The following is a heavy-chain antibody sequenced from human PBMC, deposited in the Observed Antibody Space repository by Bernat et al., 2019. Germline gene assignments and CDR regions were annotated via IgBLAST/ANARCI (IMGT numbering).Heavy chain of an antibody. CDR1: GFTFSSYA. CDR2: ISGSGGST. D-gene: IGHD3-22*01. CDR3: AKDSPTYYYDSSGYSN. V-gene: IGHV3-23*01. Sequence: EVQLLESGGGLVQPGGSLRLSCAASGFTFSSYAMSWVRQAPGKGLEWVSAISGSGGSTYYTDSVKGRFTISRDNSKNTLYLQMNSLRAEDTAVYYCAKDSPTYYYDSSGYSNWGQGTLVTVSS. J-gene: IGHJ4*02.